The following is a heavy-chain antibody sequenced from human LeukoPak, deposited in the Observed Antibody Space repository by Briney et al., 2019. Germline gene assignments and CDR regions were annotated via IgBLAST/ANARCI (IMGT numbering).Heavy chain of an antibody. CDR3: ATQHGGPYAFDI. D-gene: IGHD2-21*01. Sequence: PGGSLRLSCAASGFTSSTYYMHWVLQAPGKGLVWVSRISGDGSTTTYADSVRGRFTISRDNAKNTLYLQMNSLRAEDTAVYYCATQHGGPYAFDIWGQGTTVTVSS. CDR1: GFTSSTYY. V-gene: IGHV3-74*01. CDR2: ISGDGSTT. J-gene: IGHJ3*02.